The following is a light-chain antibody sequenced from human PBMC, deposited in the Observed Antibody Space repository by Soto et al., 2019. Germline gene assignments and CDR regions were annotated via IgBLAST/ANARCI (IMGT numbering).Light chain of an antibody. CDR1: QSILYRSNSKYY. V-gene: IGKV4-1*01. Sequence: DIVMTQSPDPLSVSLGERATINCKSSQSILYRSNSKYYLAWYQQKPGHPPKLLIYWASTRGSGVPDRFSGSGSGTDFTLTISSLQAEDVAIYFCQQFFSVPLTFGGGTKVEIK. J-gene: IGKJ4*01. CDR3: QQFFSVPLT. CDR2: WAS.